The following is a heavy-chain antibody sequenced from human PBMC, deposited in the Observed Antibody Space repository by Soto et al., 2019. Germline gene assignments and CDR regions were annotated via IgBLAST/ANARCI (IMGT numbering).Heavy chain of an antibody. Sequence: QLLESGGGLVQPGGSPILSCAASGFTFGIYAMSWVRQAPGKRLEWLSSISDMGDRVYYADSVKGRFTVSRDNSKNTLYLQMDSLSAEDTAVYYCARYSPCGGVCPQDLWGRGTLVTVSS. J-gene: IGHJ5*02. D-gene: IGHD2-21*02. V-gene: IGHV3-23*01. CDR1: GFTFGIYA. CDR2: ISDMGDRV. CDR3: ARYSPCGGVCPQDL.